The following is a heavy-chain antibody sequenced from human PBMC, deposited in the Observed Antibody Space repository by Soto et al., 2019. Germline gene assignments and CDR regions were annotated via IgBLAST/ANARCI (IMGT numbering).Heavy chain of an antibody. CDR2: ISYDGSNK. Sequence: QVQLVESGGGVVQPGRSLRLSCAASGFTFNYYGMHWVRQAPGKGLEWVAVISYDGSNKYYGDSVKGRFTISRDNSKNTLYLQMNSLRAEDTAVYYCAKGGIVAVVAAPFDYWGQGTLVTVSS. CDR3: AKGGIVAVVAAPFDY. V-gene: IGHV3-30*18. D-gene: IGHD2-15*01. J-gene: IGHJ4*02. CDR1: GFTFNYYG.